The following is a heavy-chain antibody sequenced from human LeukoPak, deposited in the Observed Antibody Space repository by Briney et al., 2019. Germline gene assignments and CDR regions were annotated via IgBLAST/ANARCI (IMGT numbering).Heavy chain of an antibody. CDR3: ARGVSASGGAWFDP. CDR2: TNPNNGGT. CDR1: GYXFTGYY. D-gene: IGHD3-16*01. V-gene: IGHV1-2*02. J-gene: IGHJ5*02. Sequence: ASVKVSCKASGYXFTGYYIHWVRQAPGQGREWMGWTNPNNGGTNYAQKFQGRVTMSRDTSITTAYMELSSLRSDDTAVYYCARGVSASGGAWFDPWGQGTLVTVSS.